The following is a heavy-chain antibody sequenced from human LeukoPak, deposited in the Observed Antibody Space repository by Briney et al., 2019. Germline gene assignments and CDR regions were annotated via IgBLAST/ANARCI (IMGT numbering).Heavy chain of an antibody. D-gene: IGHD3-22*01. V-gene: IGHV4-39*01. CDR3: ARHPYYSSPFDY. CDR1: GGSISSSSHY. CDR2: IYYSAST. J-gene: IGHJ4*02. Sequence: PSDTLSLTCTVSGGSISSSSHYWGWIRQPPGKGLEWIGCIYYSASTYYNPSLKSRVTISVDTSKNQFSLKLSSVTAADTAVYYCARHPYYSSPFDYWGQGTLVTDS.